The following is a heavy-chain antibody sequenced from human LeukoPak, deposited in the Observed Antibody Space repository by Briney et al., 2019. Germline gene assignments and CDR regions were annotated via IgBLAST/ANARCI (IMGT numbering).Heavy chain of an antibody. D-gene: IGHD3-22*01. CDR2: IIPIFGTA. CDR3: VRGWDHDSGGRPTAYVY. Sequence: SVKVSCKASGGTFSSHAINWVRQAPGQGLVWMGGIIPIFGTANYAQKFQGRVTITADESTSTAYMEVSSLRSEDTAVYYCVRGWDHDSGGRPTAYVYWGQGTLVTVSS. V-gene: IGHV1-69*13. CDR1: GGTFSSHA. J-gene: IGHJ4*02.